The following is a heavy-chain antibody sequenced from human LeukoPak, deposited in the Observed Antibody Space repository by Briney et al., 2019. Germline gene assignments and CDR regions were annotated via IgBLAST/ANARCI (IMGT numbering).Heavy chain of an antibody. V-gene: IGHV3-15*01. Sequence: GGSLRLSCAASGFTFSNAWMSWVRQAPGKGLEWVGRIKSKTDGGTTDCAAPVKGRFTISRDDSKNTLYLQMNSLKTEDTAVYYCTATITIFGVYDYWGQGTLVTVSS. J-gene: IGHJ4*02. CDR1: GFTFSNAW. D-gene: IGHD3-3*01. CDR3: TATITIFGVYDY. CDR2: IKSKTDGGTT.